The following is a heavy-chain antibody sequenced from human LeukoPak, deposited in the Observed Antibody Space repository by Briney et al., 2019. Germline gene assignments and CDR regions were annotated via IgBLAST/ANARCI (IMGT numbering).Heavy chain of an antibody. D-gene: IGHD3-22*01. J-gene: IGHJ4*02. Sequence: PGGSLRLSCAVSGFTFSSYGMHWVRQAPGKGLEWVAVISYDGSNKYYAASVKGRFTISRDNSKNTLYLQMNSLRAEDTAVYYCAKRQKDSGGYFTFDHWGQGTLVTVSS. CDR2: ISYDGSNK. V-gene: IGHV3-30*18. CDR1: GFTFSSYG. CDR3: AKRQKDSGGYFTFDH.